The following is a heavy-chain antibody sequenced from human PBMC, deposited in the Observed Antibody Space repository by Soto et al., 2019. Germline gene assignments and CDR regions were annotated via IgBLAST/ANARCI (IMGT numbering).Heavy chain of an antibody. D-gene: IGHD1-26*01. Sequence: GVLRLSCAASGFTFSSYTMNWVRQAPGKGLEWVSSISSTSIKIYYADSLEGRFTVSRDNARDSLFLRMNSLRPEDTAVYFCARDTGGPLDYWGQGTLVTVSS. CDR1: GFTFSSYT. CDR3: ARDTGGPLDY. CDR2: ISSTSIKI. J-gene: IGHJ4*02. V-gene: IGHV3-21*01.